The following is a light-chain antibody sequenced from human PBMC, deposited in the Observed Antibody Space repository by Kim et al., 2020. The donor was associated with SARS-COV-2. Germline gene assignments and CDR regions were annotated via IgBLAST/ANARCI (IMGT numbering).Light chain of an antibody. Sequence: SLSPAERATPSCRASQSVSSSYLAWYQQKPGQAPRLLIYGASSRATGIPDRFSGSGSGTDFTLTISRLEPEDFAVYYCQQYGSSLVLGQGTKLEI. CDR2: GAS. CDR1: QSVSSSY. CDR3: QQYGSSLV. J-gene: IGKJ2*01. V-gene: IGKV3-20*01.